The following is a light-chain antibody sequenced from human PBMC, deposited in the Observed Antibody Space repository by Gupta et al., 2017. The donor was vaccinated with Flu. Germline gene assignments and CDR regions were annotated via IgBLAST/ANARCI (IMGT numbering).Light chain of an antibody. V-gene: IGKV3-11*01. CDR3: QQRSNWPKT. CDR1: QSVSSY. CDR2: DAS. Sequence: EFVLTQSPATLPLSPGERATLPCRSSQSVSSYLAWYQQKPGQAPRLLIYDASNRATGIPARFSGSGSGTDFTLTISSLEPEDFAVYYCQQRSNWPKTFGGGTKVEIK. J-gene: IGKJ4*01.